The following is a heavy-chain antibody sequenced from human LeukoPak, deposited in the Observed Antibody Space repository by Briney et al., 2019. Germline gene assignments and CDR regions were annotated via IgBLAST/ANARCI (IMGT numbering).Heavy chain of an antibody. CDR2: ISSSSPTI. D-gene: IGHD2-15*01. CDR3: ARIHGGYPFDY. CDR1: GFMFSSYG. Sequence: PGRSLRLSCAASGFMFSSYGMNWVRQAPGRGLEWVSYISSSSPTIYYADSVKGRFTISRDNAKSSVYLEMNSLRAEDTAVYYCARIHGGYPFDYWGQGTLVTVSS. V-gene: IGHV3-48*01. J-gene: IGHJ4*02.